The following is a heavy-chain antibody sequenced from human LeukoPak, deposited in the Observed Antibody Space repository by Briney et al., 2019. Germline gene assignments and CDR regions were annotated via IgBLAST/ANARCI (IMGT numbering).Heavy chain of an antibody. Sequence: GGSLRLSCAASGFTFRTYGMHWVRQAPGKGLEWVAVISYDGGREYYVDSVKGRFTISRDNSKNTLYLQMDTLRAEDTAVYYCVKGGYYYDSGSGYIDYWGQGTLLTAYS. CDR3: VKGGYYYDSGSGYIDY. CDR1: GFTFRTYG. J-gene: IGHJ4*02. CDR2: ISYDGGRE. D-gene: IGHD3-10*01. V-gene: IGHV3-30*18.